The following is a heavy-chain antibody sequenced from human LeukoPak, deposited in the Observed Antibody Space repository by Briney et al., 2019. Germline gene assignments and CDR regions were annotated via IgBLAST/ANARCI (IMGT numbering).Heavy chain of an antibody. CDR2: IIPILDIT. Sequence: GSSVKVSCKASGSTISSYGISWVRQAPGQGLEWMGRIIPILDITNYAQKFQDRVTITADKSTSTAYMELSSLRSEDTAVYYCAREGIVVRGPYYFDYWGQGTLVTVSS. CDR1: GSTISSYG. CDR3: AREGIVVRGPYYFDY. D-gene: IGHD3-10*01. J-gene: IGHJ4*02. V-gene: IGHV1-69*04.